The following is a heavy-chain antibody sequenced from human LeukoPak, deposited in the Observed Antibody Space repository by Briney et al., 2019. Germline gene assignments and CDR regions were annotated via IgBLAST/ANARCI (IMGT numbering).Heavy chain of an antibody. J-gene: IGHJ4*02. CDR2: ISYDGSNK. D-gene: IGHD1-26*01. CDR1: GFTFSSYA. V-gene: IGHV3-30-3*01. Sequence: GGSLRLSCAASGFTFSSYAMHWVRQAPGKGLEWVAVISYDGSNKYYADSVKGRFTISRDNSKNTLYLQMNSLRAEDTAVYYCARDPGCSGIQGFDYWGQGTLVTVSS. CDR3: ARDPGCSGIQGFDY.